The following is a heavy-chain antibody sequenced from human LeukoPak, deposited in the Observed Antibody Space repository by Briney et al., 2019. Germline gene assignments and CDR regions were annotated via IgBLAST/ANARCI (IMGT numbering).Heavy chain of an antibody. D-gene: IGHD4-17*01. V-gene: IGHV3-30*18. Sequence: GVSLRLSCAASGFTFSSYGMHWVRQAPGKGLEWVAVISYDGSNKYYADSVKGRFTISRDNSKSTLYLQMNSLRAEDTAVYYCAKDRVRYGDSFDYWGQGTLVTVSS. CDR3: AKDRVRYGDSFDY. CDR2: ISYDGSNK. CDR1: GFTFSSYG. J-gene: IGHJ4*02.